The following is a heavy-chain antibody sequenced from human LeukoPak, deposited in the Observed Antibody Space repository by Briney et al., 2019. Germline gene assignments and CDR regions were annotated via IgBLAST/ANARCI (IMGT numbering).Heavy chain of an antibody. CDR3: ICRDY. J-gene: IGHJ4*02. Sequence: GGSLRLSCAASGFTFSDYWIHWVRQAPGKGLEWASSVSGSSSYIYYADSVKGRFTISRDNAKNSLYLQMNSLRAEDTAVYYWICRDYWGQGTLVTVSS. D-gene: IGHD2-15*01. CDR1: GFTFSDYW. V-gene: IGHV3-21*01. CDR2: VSGSSSYI.